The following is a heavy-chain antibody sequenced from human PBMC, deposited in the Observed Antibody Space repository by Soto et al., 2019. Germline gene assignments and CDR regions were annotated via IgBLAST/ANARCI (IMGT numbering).Heavy chain of an antibody. Sequence: QVQLVESGGGVVQPGRSLRLSCVASGFTFSSYAMHWVRQAPGKGLEWVAVISYDGSNKYYADSVKGRFTISRDNSKNTLYLQMNSLRAEDTAVYYCARERHNTYYYYYGMDVWGQGTTVTVSS. CDR3: ARERHNTYYYYYGMDV. J-gene: IGHJ6*02. CDR2: ISYDGSNK. V-gene: IGHV3-30-3*01. CDR1: GFTFSSYA.